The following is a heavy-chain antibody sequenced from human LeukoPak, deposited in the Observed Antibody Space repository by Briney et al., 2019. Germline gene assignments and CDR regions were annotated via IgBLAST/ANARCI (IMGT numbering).Heavy chain of an antibody. CDR3: ARTIVVVSIDY. CDR2: IIPILGIA. Sequence: ASVKVSCKASGGTFSSYAISWVRQAPGQGLEWMGRIIPILGIANYAQKFQGRVTITADKSTSTAYMELSSLRAEDTAVYYCARTIVVVSIDYWGQGTLVTVSS. J-gene: IGHJ4*02. D-gene: IGHD3-22*01. CDR1: GGTFSSYA. V-gene: IGHV1-69*04.